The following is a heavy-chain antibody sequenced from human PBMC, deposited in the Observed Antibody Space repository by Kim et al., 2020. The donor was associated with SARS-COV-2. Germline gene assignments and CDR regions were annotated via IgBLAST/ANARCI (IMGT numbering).Heavy chain of an antibody. J-gene: IGHJ4*02. Sequence: GGSLRLSCAASGFTFSSYSMNWVRQAPGKGLEWVSSISSSSSYIYYADSVKGRFTISRDNAKNSLYLQMNSLRAEDTAVYYCARGPPYYYGSGSPPAPSHFDYWGQGTLVTVSS. D-gene: IGHD3-10*01. CDR1: GFTFSSYS. V-gene: IGHV3-21*04. CDR3: ARGPPYYYGSGSPPAPSHFDY. CDR2: ISSSSSYI.